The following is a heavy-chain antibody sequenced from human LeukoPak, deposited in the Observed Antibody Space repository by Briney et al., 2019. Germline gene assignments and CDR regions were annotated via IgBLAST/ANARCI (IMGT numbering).Heavy chain of an antibody. Sequence: GGSLRLSCAASGFTFSSYAMHWVRQAPGKGLEWVAVISYDESKKYYADSVKGRFTISRDNSKNTLYLQMNSLRAEDTAVYYCARGDGYNPYYYWGQGTLVTVSS. CDR1: GFTFSSYA. D-gene: IGHD5-24*01. V-gene: IGHV3-30-3*01. CDR2: ISYDESKK. CDR3: ARGDGYNPYYY. J-gene: IGHJ4*02.